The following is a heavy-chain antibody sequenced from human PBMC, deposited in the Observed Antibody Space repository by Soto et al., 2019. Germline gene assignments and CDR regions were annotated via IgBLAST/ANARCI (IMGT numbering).Heavy chain of an antibody. CDR2: IWYDGSNQ. Sequence: QVQLVESGGGVVQPGRSLRLSCAASGFMFTTYGLHWVRQAPGKGLEWVAVIWYDGSNQYYADSVKGRFTISRDNSKNSLYLEMNSVRVEDTAVYYCVKDHCGGDCYSDPYFDYWGQGTLVTVSS. D-gene: IGHD2-21*02. CDR3: VKDHCGGDCYSDPYFDY. V-gene: IGHV3-33*06. CDR1: GFMFTTYG. J-gene: IGHJ4*02.